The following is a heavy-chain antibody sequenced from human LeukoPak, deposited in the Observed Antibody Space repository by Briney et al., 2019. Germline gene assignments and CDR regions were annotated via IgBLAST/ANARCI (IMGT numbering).Heavy chain of an antibody. CDR2: IYYSGST. Sequence: SETLSLTCTVSGGSISSYYWSWIRQPPGKGLEWIGYIYYSGSTNYNPSLKSRVTISVDTSKNQFSLKLSSVTAADTAVYYCARLGNYYDSALGAFDIWGQGTMVTVSS. CDR1: GGSISSYY. J-gene: IGHJ3*02. V-gene: IGHV4-59*08. CDR3: ARLGNYYDSALGAFDI. D-gene: IGHD3-22*01.